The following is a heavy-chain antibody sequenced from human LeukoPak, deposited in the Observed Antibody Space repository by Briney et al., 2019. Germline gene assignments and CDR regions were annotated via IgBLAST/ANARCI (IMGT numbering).Heavy chain of an antibody. CDR1: GFTFGNYA. D-gene: IGHD2-2*02. Sequence: GGSLRLSCEASGFTFGNYAMNWVRQAPGKGLEWVSTISGAGSSTYYADSAKGRFTISRDNSKDTLFLQLNSLTAADTAMYFCAKATVAIPQYCNSWGQGTLVTVSS. CDR3: AKATVAIPQYCNS. V-gene: IGHV3-23*01. J-gene: IGHJ5*02. CDR2: ISGAGSST.